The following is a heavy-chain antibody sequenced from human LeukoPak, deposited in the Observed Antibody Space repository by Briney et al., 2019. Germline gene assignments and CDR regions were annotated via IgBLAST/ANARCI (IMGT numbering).Heavy chain of an antibody. CDR1: GFTFSSYA. J-gene: IGHJ6*03. V-gene: IGHV3-23*01. Sequence: GGSLRLSCAASGFTFSSYAMSWVRQAPGKGLEWVSAISGSGGSTYYADSVKGRFTISRDNSKNTLYLQMNSLRAEDTAVYYCAKFYYSSSRNYYYYYMDVWGKGTTVTVSS. D-gene: IGHD6-13*01. CDR2: ISGSGGST. CDR3: AKFYYSSSRNYYYYYMDV.